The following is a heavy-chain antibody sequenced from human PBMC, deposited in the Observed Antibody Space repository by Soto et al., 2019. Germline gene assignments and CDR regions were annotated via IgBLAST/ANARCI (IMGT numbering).Heavy chain of an antibody. J-gene: IGHJ4*02. Sequence: EVQLVESGGGLIQPGGSLRLSCVVSGFTVSSSNYMSWLRLAPGKGLEWVAVIYTGGTTYYADSVKGRFTISRDNSKNTLYLQMNSLRAEDTAMYYCHGYGYWGQGTLFTVSS. CDR1: GFTVSSSNY. D-gene: IGHD5-12*01. V-gene: IGHV3-53*01. CDR3: HGYGY. CDR2: IYTGGTT.